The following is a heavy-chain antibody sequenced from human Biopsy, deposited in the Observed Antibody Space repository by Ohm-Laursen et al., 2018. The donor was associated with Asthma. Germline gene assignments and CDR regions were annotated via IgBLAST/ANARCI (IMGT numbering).Heavy chain of an antibody. D-gene: IGHD6-19*01. Sequence: QTLSLTCAVSGASIKTDDHYWSWLRQPPGKGLEWFGFIHYSGSTSYNPSLKGGVTISVDTSKNQFSPKLSSVTAADTAVYYCARASVAASSNWFDPWGQGTLVTVSS. J-gene: IGHJ5*02. CDR3: ARASVAASSNWFDP. CDR2: IHYSGST. CDR1: GASIKTDDHY. V-gene: IGHV4-30-4*01.